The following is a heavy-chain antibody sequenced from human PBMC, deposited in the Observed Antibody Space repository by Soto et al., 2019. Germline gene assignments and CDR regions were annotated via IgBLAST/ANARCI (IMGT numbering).Heavy chain of an antibody. D-gene: IGHD3-10*01. CDR1: GFTFSDHY. CDR2: SKNKADSYTT. Sequence: EVQLVESGGGLVQPGGSLRLSCAASGFTFSDHYMDWVRQAPGKGLKWVGSSKNKADSYTTEYAASVKGRFTISRDGSKHSLFLQMNSLKTEDTAVYYCTVWGSGNDFGAAWGQGILVTVSA. J-gene: IGHJ4*02. CDR3: TVWGSGNDFGAA. V-gene: IGHV3-72*01.